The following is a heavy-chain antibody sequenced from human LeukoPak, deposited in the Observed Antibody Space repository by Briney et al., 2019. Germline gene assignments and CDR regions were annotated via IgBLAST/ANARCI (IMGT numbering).Heavy chain of an antibody. CDR1: GYSTKSSYH. V-gene: IGHV4-38-2*02. D-gene: IGHD4-17*01. CDR2: IHHSGDT. Sequence: KPSETLSLTCTASGYSTKSSYHWAWVRQPPGKGLEWVATIHHSGDTFYNPSLKSRVTISMDTSKNEFSLTLKSVTAADTAVYYCARDRFDYGEYEFDSWGQGALVTVSS. J-gene: IGHJ5*01. CDR3: ARDRFDYGEYEFDS.